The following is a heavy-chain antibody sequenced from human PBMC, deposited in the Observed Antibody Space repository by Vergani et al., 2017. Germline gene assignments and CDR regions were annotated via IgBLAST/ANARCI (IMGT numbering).Heavy chain of an antibody. Sequence: QVQLQESGPGLVKPSETLSLTCTVSGAAIKDYYWSWFRQPPGKGLEGFGYVYYTGSTTYNPSLKSRVTISVDTSNNQFSLRMTSLIAADTAIYYCAVRPRVNLVGGEIVTKRTFDYWSQGSLVTVSS. D-gene: IGHD3-10*01. J-gene: IGHJ4*02. CDR1: GAAIKDYY. CDR2: VYYTGST. V-gene: IGHV4-59*01. CDR3: AVRPRVNLVGGEIVTKRTFDY.